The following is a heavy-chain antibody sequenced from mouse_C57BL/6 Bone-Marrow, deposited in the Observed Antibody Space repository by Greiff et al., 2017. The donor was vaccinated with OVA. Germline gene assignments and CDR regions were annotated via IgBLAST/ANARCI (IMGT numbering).Heavy chain of an antibody. V-gene: IGHV1-26*01. Sequence: EVQLQQSGPELVKPGASVKISCKASGYTFTDYYMNWVKQSHGKSLEWIGDINPNNGGTSYNQKFKGKATLTVDKSSSTAYMELRSLTSEDSAVYYCARWGATVVATRYFDYWGQGTTRTVSS. CDR2: INPNNGGT. D-gene: IGHD1-1*01. CDR1: GYTFTDYY. J-gene: IGHJ2*01. CDR3: ARWGATVVATRYFDY.